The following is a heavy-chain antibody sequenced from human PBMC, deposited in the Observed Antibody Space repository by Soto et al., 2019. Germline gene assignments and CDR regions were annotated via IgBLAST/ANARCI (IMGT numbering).Heavy chain of an antibody. V-gene: IGHV3-9*01. Sequence: SLRLSCAASGFTFDDYAMHWVRQAPGKGLEWVSGISWNSGSIGYADSVKGRFTISRDNAKNSLYLQMNSLRAEDTALYYCAKAAGTIVVVITALDYWGQGTLVTVSS. CDR2: ISWNSGSI. D-gene: IGHD3-22*01. CDR3: AKAAGTIVVVITALDY. CDR1: GFTFDDYA. J-gene: IGHJ4*02.